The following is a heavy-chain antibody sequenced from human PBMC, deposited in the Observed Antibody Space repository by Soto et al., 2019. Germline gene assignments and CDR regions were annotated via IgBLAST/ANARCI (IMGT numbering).Heavy chain of an antibody. Sequence: KPSETLSLTCNVSGGSISSSYWSWIRQPPGKGLEYIGYIYFTGSTNYNPSHKSRVTISVDTSKTQFSLNLRSVTAADTAVYYCARLGFCSGGNCYSDWFDPWGQGTLVTVSS. J-gene: IGHJ5*02. CDR3: ARLGFCSGGNCYSDWFDP. CDR1: GGSISSSY. CDR2: IYFTGST. D-gene: IGHD2-15*01. V-gene: IGHV4-59*01.